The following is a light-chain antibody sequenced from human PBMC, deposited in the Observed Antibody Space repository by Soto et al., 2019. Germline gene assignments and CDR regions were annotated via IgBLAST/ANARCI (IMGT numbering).Light chain of an antibody. Sequence: EIVLTQSPATLSLSPGERATLSCRASQSINRHLAWYRQKPGQAPRLLIYDASNRAAGIPARFSGSGSGTDFTLTISSLEPEDFAIYYCQQRANWPLTFGGGTKVEIK. J-gene: IGKJ4*01. CDR3: QQRANWPLT. V-gene: IGKV3-11*01. CDR2: DAS. CDR1: QSINRH.